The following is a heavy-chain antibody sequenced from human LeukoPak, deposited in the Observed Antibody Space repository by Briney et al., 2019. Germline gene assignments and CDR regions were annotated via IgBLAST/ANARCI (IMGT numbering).Heavy chain of an antibody. Sequence: GGSLRLSCAASGFSFSNYWMHWVRHAPGKGLVWVSRINTDGSSTNYADSVKGRFTISRDNAKNSLYLQMNSLRAEDTAVYYCARVLGYSSSWPFDYWGQGTLVTVSS. CDR1: GFSFSNYW. V-gene: IGHV3-74*01. CDR3: ARVLGYSSSWPFDY. J-gene: IGHJ4*02. D-gene: IGHD6-13*01. CDR2: INTDGSST.